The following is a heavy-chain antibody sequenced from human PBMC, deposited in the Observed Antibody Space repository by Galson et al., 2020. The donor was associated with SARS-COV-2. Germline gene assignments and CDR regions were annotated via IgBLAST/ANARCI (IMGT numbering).Heavy chain of an antibody. CDR3: ARVPPKYCSSTSCGLDP. D-gene: IGHD2-2*01. CDR1: GYTFTSYG. Sequence: ASVKVSCKASGYTFTSYGISWVRQAPGQGLEWMGWISAYNGNTNYAQKLQGRVTMTTDTSTSTAYMELRSLGSDDTAVYYCARVPPKYCSSTSCGLDPWGQGTLVTVSS. V-gene: IGHV1-18*04. J-gene: IGHJ5*02. CDR2: ISAYNGNT.